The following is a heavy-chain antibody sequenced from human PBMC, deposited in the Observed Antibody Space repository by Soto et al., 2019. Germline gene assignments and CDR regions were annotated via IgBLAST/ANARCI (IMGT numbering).Heavy chain of an antibody. CDR3: ARQSEYYYASGRAAPLYGMDV. Sequence: SETLSLTCTVSGCSISSSSSYWGWIRQHPGKGLERIGNIYYSGSTYNNPSIKSRVTISVDTSKNQFSLKLSSVTAADTAVYYCARQSEYYYASGRAAPLYGMDVWGQGTTVTVSS. D-gene: IGHD3-10*01. CDR1: GCSISSSSSY. J-gene: IGHJ6*02. V-gene: IGHV4-39*01. CDR2: IYYSGST.